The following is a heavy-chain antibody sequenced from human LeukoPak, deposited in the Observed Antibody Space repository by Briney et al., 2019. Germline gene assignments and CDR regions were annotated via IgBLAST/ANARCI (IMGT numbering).Heavy chain of an antibody. CDR3: ATSRGAAGTGFDY. CDR2: ITPFNGNT. V-gene: IGHV1-45*02. J-gene: IGHJ4*02. CDR1: GYTFTYRY. Sequence: SVKVSCKASGYTFTYRYLHWVRQAPGQALEWMGWITPFNGNTNYAQKFQDRVTITRDRSMSTAYMELGSLRSEDTAMYYCATSRGAAGTGFDYWGQGTLVTVSS. D-gene: IGHD6-13*01.